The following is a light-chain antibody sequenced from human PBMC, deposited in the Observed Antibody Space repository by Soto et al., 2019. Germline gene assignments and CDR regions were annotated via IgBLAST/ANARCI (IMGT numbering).Light chain of an antibody. Sequence: EIVMTQSPATLSVSPGERATLSCRASQSVSSNLAWYQQKPGQAPRLLIYGASTRAAGIPDRFSGSGSGTDFTLTISSLEPEDFAVYYCQQRSNWSRTFGQGTKVDIK. CDR3: QQRSNWSRT. CDR1: QSVSSN. V-gene: IGKV3-11*01. CDR2: GAS. J-gene: IGKJ1*01.